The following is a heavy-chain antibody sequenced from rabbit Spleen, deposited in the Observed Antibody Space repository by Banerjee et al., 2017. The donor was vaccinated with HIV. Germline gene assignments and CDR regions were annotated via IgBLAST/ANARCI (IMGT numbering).Heavy chain of an antibody. Sequence: QEQLEESGGGLVKPEGSLTLTCKASGFDFSSRYYMCWLRPAPGKGLELIACIDTTSVNTADATWAKGRFTISKTSSTTVTLQMTSLTAADTATYFCARGEHFSVGFSAFAIYLDLWGPGTLVTVS. D-gene: IGHD6-1*01. CDR1: GFDFSSRYY. J-gene: IGHJ4*01. V-gene: IGHV1S45*01. CDR2: IDTTSVNT. CDR3: ARGEHFSVGFSAFAIYLDL.